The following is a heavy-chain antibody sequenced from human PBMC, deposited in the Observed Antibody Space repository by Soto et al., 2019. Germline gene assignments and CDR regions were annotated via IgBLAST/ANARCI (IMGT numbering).Heavy chain of an antibody. V-gene: IGHV3-7*01. J-gene: IGHJ5*02. Sequence: GGSLRLSCAASGFTFSSYWMSWVRQAPGKGLEWVANIKQDGSEKYYVDSVKGRFTISRDNAKNSLYLQMNSLRAEDTAVYYCASSSGWYDPRPYWFDPWGQGTLLTVSS. CDR1: GFTFSSYW. D-gene: IGHD6-19*01. CDR2: IKQDGSEK. CDR3: ASSSGWYDPRPYWFDP.